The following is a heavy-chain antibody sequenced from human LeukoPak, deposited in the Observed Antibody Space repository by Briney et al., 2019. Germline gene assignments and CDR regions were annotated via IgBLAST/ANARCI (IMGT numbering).Heavy chain of an antibody. CDR2: IYTSGST. CDR1: GGSISSYY. J-gene: IGHJ5*02. D-gene: IGHD3-10*01. CDR3: ARDRYYGSGSLSNWFDP. Sequence: SETLSLTCTVSGGSISSYYWCWIRQPAGKGLEWIGRIYTSGSTNYNPSLKSRVTMSVDTSKNQFSLKLSSVTAADTAVYYCARDRYYGSGSLSNWFDPWGQGTLVTVSS. V-gene: IGHV4-4*07.